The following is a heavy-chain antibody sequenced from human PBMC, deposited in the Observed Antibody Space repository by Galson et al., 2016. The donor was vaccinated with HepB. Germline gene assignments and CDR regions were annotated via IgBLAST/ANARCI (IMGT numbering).Heavy chain of an antibody. CDR3: AKGNIDYLPAAPYA. CDR1: GFTFSSYD. D-gene: IGHD2-2*01. V-gene: IGHV3-23*01. J-gene: IGHJ5*02. CDR2: ISGGGDST. Sequence: SLRLSCAASGFTFSSYDMSWFRQAPGKGLDWVSSISGGGDSTFYADSVKGRFSISRDNSKDTLYLQLNSLRADDTAVYYCAKGNIDYLPAAPYAWGQGTLVTVSS.